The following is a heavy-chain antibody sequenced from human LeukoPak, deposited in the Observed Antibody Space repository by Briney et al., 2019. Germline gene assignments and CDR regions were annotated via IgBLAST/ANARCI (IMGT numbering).Heavy chain of an antibody. CDR1: GFTFRNYA. CDR3: AKEPRN. Sequence: GGSLRLSCAASGFTFRNYAMSWVRQAPGKGLEWVSAVGGGGLSTYYADSGKGRFTISRDNSKNTLYLQMNSLRAEDTAIYYCAKEPRNWGQGTLVTVSS. V-gene: IGHV3-23*01. CDR2: VGGGGLST. J-gene: IGHJ4*02.